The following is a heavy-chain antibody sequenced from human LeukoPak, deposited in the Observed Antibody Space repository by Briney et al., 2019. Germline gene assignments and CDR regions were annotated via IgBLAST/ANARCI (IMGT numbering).Heavy chain of an antibody. CDR1: GGSISSSSYY. Sequence: SETLSLTCTVSGGSISSSSYYWGRIRQPPGKGLEWIGSIYHSGSTYYNPSLRSRVTIAADTSRNQFSLNLSSVTAGDTAVYFCARGSYYYGSGSPVSYWGQGIPVAVSS. V-gene: IGHV4-39*07. D-gene: IGHD3-10*01. CDR3: ARGSYYYGSGSPVSY. CDR2: IYHSGST. J-gene: IGHJ4*02.